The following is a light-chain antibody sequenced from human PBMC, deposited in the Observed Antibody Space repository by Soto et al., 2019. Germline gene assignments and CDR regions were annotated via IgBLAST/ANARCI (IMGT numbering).Light chain of an antibody. CDR1: QSVSSY. CDR3: QQGSNWPT. CDR2: DAS. V-gene: IGKV3-11*01. Sequence: EIVMTQSPATLSLSPGERATLSFRASQSVSSYIAWYQQKPGQAPRLLIYDASNRATGIPARFSGSGSGTDFTLTISSLEPEDFAVYYCQQGSNWPTFGQGTKVDIK. J-gene: IGKJ1*01.